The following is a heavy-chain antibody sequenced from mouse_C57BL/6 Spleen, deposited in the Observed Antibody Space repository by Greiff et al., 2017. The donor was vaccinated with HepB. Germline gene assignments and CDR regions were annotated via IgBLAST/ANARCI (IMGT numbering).Heavy chain of an antibody. Sequence: QVQLQQPGTELVKPGGSVKLSCKASGYTFTSYWMHWVKQRPGQGLEWIGNINPSNGGTNYNEKFKSKATLTVDKSSSTAYMQLSSLTSEDSAVYYCARSGHYYGSSPGYFDYWGQGTTLTVSS. CDR2: INPSNGGT. CDR3: ARSGHYYGSSPGYFDY. J-gene: IGHJ2*01. CDR1: GYTFTSYW. V-gene: IGHV1-53*01. D-gene: IGHD1-1*01.